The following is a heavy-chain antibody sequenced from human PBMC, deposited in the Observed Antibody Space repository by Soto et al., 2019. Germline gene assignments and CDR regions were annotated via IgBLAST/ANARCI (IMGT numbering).Heavy chain of an antibody. CDR2: INHSGST. CDR1: GGSFSGYY. CDR3: ARLWRDTAMVTSFDY. J-gene: IGHJ4*02. Sequence: PSETLSLTCAVYGGSFSGYYWSWIRQPPGKGLEWIGEINHSGSTYYNPSLKSRVTISVDTSKNQFSLKLSSVTAADTAVYYCARLWRDTAMVTSFDYWGQGTLVTVSS. V-gene: IGHV4-34*01. D-gene: IGHD5-18*01.